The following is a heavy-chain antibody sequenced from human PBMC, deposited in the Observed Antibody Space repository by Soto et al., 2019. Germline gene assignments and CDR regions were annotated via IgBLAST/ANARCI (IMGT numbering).Heavy chain of an antibody. CDR2: ISYDGSNK. D-gene: IGHD1-26*01. J-gene: IGHJ4*02. CDR3: VGGQYCFDY. CDR1: GFSFSSYG. Sequence: GGSLRLSCAASGFSFSSYGMQWVRQAPGKGLEWVAVISYDGSNKYYADAVKDRFTISRDNSKKTLYLQMNSLRADDTAGYYGVGGQYCFDYWGQGTLVTVSS. V-gene: IGHV3-30*03.